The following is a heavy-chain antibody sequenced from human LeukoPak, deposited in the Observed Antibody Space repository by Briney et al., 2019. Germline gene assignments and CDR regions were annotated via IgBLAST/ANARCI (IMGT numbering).Heavy chain of an antibody. V-gene: IGHV1-2*02. CDR2: INPNSGGT. J-gene: IGHJ6*02. CDR1: GYTFTSYG. CDR3: ARDYAGPNYYYGMDV. D-gene: IGHD1-14*01. Sequence: ASVKVSCKASGYTFTSYGISWVRQAPGQGLEWMGWINPNSGGTNYAQKFQGRVTMTRDTSISTAYMELSRLRSDDTAVYYCARDYAGPNYYYGMDVWGQGTTVTVSS.